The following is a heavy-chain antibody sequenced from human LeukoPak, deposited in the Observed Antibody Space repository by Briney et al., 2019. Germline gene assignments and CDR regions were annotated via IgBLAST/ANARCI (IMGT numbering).Heavy chain of an antibody. D-gene: IGHD2/OR15-2a*01. CDR1: GFTFSGYA. Sequence: GGSLRLSCAASGFTFSGYAMHWVRQAPGKGLEWVAVISYDGSNKYYADSVKGRFTISRDNSKNTLYLQMNSLRAEDTAVYYCATNSEGYFDYWGQGTLVTVSS. J-gene: IGHJ4*02. CDR2: ISYDGSNK. CDR3: ATNSEGYFDY. V-gene: IGHV3-30*04.